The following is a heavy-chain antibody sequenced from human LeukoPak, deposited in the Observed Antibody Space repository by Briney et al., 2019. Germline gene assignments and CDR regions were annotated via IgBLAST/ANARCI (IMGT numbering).Heavy chain of an antibody. Sequence: PGGSLRLSCAASGFTFSDYYTSWIRQAPGKGLEWVSYISSSSSYTNYADSVKGRFTISRDNAKNSLYLQMNSLRAEDTAVYYCARAPYDYYYYYGMDVWGQGTTVTVSS. D-gene: IGHD4-17*01. CDR1: GFTFSDYY. CDR2: ISSSSSYT. J-gene: IGHJ6*02. CDR3: ARAPYDYYYYYGMDV. V-gene: IGHV3-11*06.